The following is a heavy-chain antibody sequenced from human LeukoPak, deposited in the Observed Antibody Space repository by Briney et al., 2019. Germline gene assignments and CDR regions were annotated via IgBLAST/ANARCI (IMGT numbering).Heavy chain of an antibody. CDR2: IYSGGST. CDR1: GFTVSSNY. CDR3: AKDMWGSASYCFDY. Sequence: GGSLRLSCAASGFTVSSNYMSWVRQAPGKGLEWVSVIYSGGSTYYADSVKGRFTISRDNSKNTLYLQMNSLRAEDTAVYYCAKDMWGSASYCFDYWGQGTLVTVSS. V-gene: IGHV3-53*01. D-gene: IGHD1-26*01. J-gene: IGHJ4*02.